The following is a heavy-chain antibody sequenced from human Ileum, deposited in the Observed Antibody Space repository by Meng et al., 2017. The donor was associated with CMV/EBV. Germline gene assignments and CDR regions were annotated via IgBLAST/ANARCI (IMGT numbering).Heavy chain of an antibody. CDR3: AREGYTSGWEEDNWFDP. D-gene: IGHD3-16*02. J-gene: IGHJ5*02. CDR1: TFSSYA. V-gene: IGHV1-69*05. Sequence: TFSSYAISWVRQAPGQGLEWMGGIIPIFGTANYAQKFQGRVTITTDESTSTAYMELSSLRSEDTAVYYCAREGYTSGWEEDNWFDPWGQGTLVTVSS. CDR2: IIPIFGTA.